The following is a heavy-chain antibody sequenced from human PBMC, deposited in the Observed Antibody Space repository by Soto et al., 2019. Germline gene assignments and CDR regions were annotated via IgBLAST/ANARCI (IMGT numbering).Heavy chain of an antibody. D-gene: IGHD3-22*01. V-gene: IGHV4-34*01. CDR3: ARRRITMIVALVY. J-gene: IGHJ4*01. CDR1: GGSFSGYY. Sequence: SETLSLTCAVYGGSFSGYYWSWIRQPPGKGLEWIGEINHSGSTNYNPSLESRVTISVDTSKNQFSLKLSSVTAADTAVYYCARRRITMIVALVYWGHGTLVTVYS. CDR2: INHSGST.